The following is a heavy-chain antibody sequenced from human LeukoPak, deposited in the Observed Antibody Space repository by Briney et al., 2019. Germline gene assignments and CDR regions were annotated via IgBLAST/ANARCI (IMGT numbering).Heavy chain of an antibody. Sequence: GGSLRLSYAASGFIFSTYGIHWVRQAPGKGLEWVAVISYGGSDKYYADSVKGRFTISRDDPKNTLYLQMNSLRAEDTAVYYCVKDRSSSWSFDYWGQGTLVTVSS. V-gene: IGHV3-30*18. J-gene: IGHJ4*02. CDR1: GFIFSTYG. CDR2: ISYGGSDK. CDR3: VKDRSSSWSFDY. D-gene: IGHD6-13*01.